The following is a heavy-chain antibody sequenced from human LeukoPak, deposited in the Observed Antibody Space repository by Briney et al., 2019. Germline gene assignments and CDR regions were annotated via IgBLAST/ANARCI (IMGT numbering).Heavy chain of an antibody. CDR3: IKSGNSVLIAAHSPFDY. J-gene: IGHJ4*02. V-gene: IGHV3-9*01. CDR2: ISWNTGRK. Sequence: GRSLRLSCAASGFTFDDYAMHWVRQVPGKGLEWVSGISWNTGRKDYADSVKGRFTISRDNANNSLYLQMNSLRAEDTALYHCIKSGNSVLIAAHSPFDYWGQGALVSVSS. D-gene: IGHD2-15*01. CDR1: GFTFDDYA.